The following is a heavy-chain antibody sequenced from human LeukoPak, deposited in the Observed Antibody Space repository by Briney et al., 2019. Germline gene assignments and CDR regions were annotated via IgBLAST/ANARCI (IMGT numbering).Heavy chain of an antibody. CDR1: GFTFTNYA. CDR2: ISGSGGST. J-gene: IGHJ4*02. CDR3: AKGASPGIAAAGAGFLFDY. D-gene: IGHD6-13*01. V-gene: IGHV3-23*01. Sequence: GGSLRLSCAASGFTFTNYAMSWVRQAHGKGLEWVSGISGSGGSTNYADSVKGRFTISRDNSKNTLYLQMNSLRAEDTAVYYCAKGASPGIAAAGAGFLFDYWGQGTLVTVSS.